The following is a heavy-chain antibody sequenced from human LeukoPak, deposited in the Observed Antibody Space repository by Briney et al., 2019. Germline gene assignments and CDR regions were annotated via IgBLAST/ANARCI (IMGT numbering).Heavy chain of an antibody. CDR3: AKGTTRAGRWIEDFDY. V-gene: IGHV3-30*02. D-gene: IGHD6-13*01. Sequence: GGSLRLSCAASGFTFSSYGMHWVRQAPGKGLEWVAFIRFDGTNKNSADSVKGRFTISRDNSKDTLYLQMNSLRAEDTAVYYCAKGTTRAGRWIEDFDYWGQGTLVTVSS. J-gene: IGHJ4*02. CDR2: IRFDGTNK. CDR1: GFTFSSYG.